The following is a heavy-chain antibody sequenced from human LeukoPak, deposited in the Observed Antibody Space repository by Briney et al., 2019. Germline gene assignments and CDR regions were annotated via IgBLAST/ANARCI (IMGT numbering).Heavy chain of an antibody. D-gene: IGHD3-22*01. Sequence: GGSLRLSCAASGFTVITNYMSWVRQAPGKGLEWVSVIYSDGTTHYADSVKGRFTISRDNSKNTLYLQMNSLRAEDTAVYYCAKDLYDSSGNDAFDIWGQGTMVTVSS. CDR1: GFTVITNY. J-gene: IGHJ3*02. CDR3: AKDLYDSSGNDAFDI. V-gene: IGHV3-66*01. CDR2: IYSDGTT.